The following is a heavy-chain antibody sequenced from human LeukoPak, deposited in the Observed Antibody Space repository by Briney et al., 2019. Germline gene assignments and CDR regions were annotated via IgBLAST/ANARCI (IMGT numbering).Heavy chain of an antibody. Sequence: GGSLRLSCAASGFTFTTYSMTWVRQAPGKGLEWVANIKQDGSEKNYVDSVKGRFTISRDNAKDSLYLQMNSLRAEDTAVYYCASEGHSGNYPRAWGQGTLVTASS. V-gene: IGHV3-7*01. CDR3: ASEGHSGNYPRA. D-gene: IGHD1-26*01. CDR1: GFTFTTYS. CDR2: IKQDGSEK. J-gene: IGHJ5*02.